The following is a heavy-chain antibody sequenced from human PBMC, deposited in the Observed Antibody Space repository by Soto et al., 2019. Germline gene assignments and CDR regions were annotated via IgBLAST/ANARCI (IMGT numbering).Heavy chain of an antibody. CDR1: GFTFSTYG. V-gene: IGHV3-30*18. Sequence: QVQLVESGGGVVQPGRSLRLSCAASGFTFSTYGMHWVRQAPGKGLEWVAVIAYDGSKKYYADSVKGRFTISRDNSKNTLYLQMNGLRPEDTAVYYCAKVGGSGSSAFDYLGQGTLVTVSS. CDR2: IAYDGSKK. CDR3: AKVGGSGSSAFDY. D-gene: IGHD3-10*01. J-gene: IGHJ4*02.